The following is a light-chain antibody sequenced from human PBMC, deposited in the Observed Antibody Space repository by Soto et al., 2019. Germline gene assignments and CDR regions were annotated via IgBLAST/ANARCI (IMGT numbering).Light chain of an antibody. CDR2: EVS. Sequence: QSALTQPPSVSGSPGQSVTISCTGTSSDVGSYNRVSWYQQPPGTAPKLIIYEVSNRPSGVPDRFSGSKSGNTASQTISVLTAEDEADYYCSSYTGSSTVVFGGGTKLTVL. CDR1: SSDVGSYNR. J-gene: IGLJ2*01. CDR3: SSYTGSSTVV. V-gene: IGLV2-18*02.